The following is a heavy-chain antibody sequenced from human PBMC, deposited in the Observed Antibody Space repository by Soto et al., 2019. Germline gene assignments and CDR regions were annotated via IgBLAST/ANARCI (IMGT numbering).Heavy chain of an antibody. CDR3: ARGYMRVYYGMDV. CDR1: GGSISSGGYY. V-gene: IGHV4-31*03. D-gene: IGHD1-26*01. Sequence: QVQLQESGPGLVKPSQTLSLTCTVSGGSISSGGYYWSWIRQHPGKGLEWLGYIYYSGSTYYNPYLTSRVTISVDTSKNHFSLKLSSVTAADTAVYYCARGYMRVYYGMDVWGQGTTVTVSS. J-gene: IGHJ6*02. CDR2: IYYSGST.